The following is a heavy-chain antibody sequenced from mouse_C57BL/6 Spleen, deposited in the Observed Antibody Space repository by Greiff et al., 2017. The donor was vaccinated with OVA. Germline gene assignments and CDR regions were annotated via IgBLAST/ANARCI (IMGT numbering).Heavy chain of an antibody. J-gene: IGHJ4*01. CDR2: IDPSDSYT. Sequence: QVQLQQPGAELVRPGTSVKLSCKASGYTFTSYWMHWVKQRPGQGLEWIGVIDPSDSYTNYNQKFKGKATLTVDTSSSTAYMQLSSLTSEDSAVYYCARRLNYGSSFYAMDYWGQGTSVTVSS. V-gene: IGHV1-59*01. CDR1: GYTFTSYW. CDR3: ARRLNYGSSFYAMDY. D-gene: IGHD1-1*01.